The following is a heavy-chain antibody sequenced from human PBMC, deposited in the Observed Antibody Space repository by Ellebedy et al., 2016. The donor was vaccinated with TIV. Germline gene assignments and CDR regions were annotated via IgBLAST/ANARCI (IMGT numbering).Heavy chain of an antibody. CDR1: EFNLMNYA. V-gene: IGHV3-23*01. J-gene: IGHJ3*02. CDR2: VGGAGNRA. CDR3: AKGLGCSGGDCYSGHAFDI. Sequence: PGGSLRLSCTASEFNLMNYAMSWVRQAPGKGLEWVSTVGGAGNRAYYADSVKGRFTISSDNSKNTLFLQMNSLRAEDTAVYYCAKGLGCSGGDCYSGHAFDIWGQGTMVTVSS. D-gene: IGHD2-15*01.